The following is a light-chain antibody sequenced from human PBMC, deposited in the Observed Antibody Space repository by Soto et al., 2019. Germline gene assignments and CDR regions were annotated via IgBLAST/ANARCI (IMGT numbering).Light chain of an antibody. V-gene: IGKV1-27*01. CDR1: QGIRHY. J-gene: IGKJ1*01. Sequence: DIQMTQSPYSLSASVGDRVTITCRASQGIRHYLDWYQQKPGKVPKLLIYEAYNLQSGVPSRFRGDGYGTEFTLTINSLQPEDVATYYCQNFDGAPQAYGQRTKLEIK. CDR2: EAY. CDR3: QNFDGAPQA.